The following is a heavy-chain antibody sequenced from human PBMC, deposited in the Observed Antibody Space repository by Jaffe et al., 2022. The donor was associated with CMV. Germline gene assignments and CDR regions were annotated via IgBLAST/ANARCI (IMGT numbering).Heavy chain of an antibody. CDR1: GFTFSDYY. J-gene: IGHJ6*02. CDR2: ISSSGSTI. CDR3: AREAERYSGYGYYYYYGMDV. Sequence: QVQLVESGGGLVKPGGSLRLSCAASGFTFSDYYMSWIRQAPGKGLEWVSYISSSGSTIYYADSVKGRFTISRDNAKNSLYLQMNSLRAEDTAVYYCAREAERYSGYGYYYYYGMDVWGQGTTVTVSS. D-gene: IGHD5-12*01. V-gene: IGHV3-11*01.